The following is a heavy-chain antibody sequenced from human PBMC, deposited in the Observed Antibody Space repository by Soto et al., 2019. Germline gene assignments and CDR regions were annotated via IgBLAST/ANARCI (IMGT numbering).Heavy chain of an antibody. V-gene: IGHV3-53*05. D-gene: IGHD1-26*01. J-gene: IGHJ6*02. CDR3: AKDMQWGGSYHYFMDV. CDR1: GLTISRNY. CDR2: IYTGGSI. Sequence: PGGSLRLSCAASGLTISRNYMNWVRQAPGKGLEWVSVIYTGGSIGYADSVKGRFTISRDNAKNSLYLQMNSLRAEDTALYYCAKDMQWGGSYHYFMDVWGQGTTVTVSS.